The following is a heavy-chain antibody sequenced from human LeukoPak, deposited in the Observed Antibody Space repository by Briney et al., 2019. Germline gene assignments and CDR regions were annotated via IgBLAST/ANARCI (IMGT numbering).Heavy chain of an antibody. CDR2: IIPIFGTA. D-gene: IGHD6-6*01. J-gene: IGHJ4*02. CDR3: ARSRSIAARELDY. Sequence: SVKVSCKASGGTFSSYAISWVRQAPGQGLEWMGGIIPIFGTANYAQKFQGRVTITAGESTSTAYMELSSMRYEDTAVYYCARSRSIAARELDYWGQGTLVTVSS. V-gene: IGHV1-69*13. CDR1: GGTFSSYA.